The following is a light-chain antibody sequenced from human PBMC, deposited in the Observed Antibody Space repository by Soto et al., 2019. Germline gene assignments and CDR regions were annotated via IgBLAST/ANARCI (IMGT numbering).Light chain of an antibody. CDR3: QSYDISLQNYV. CDR2: GDN. CDR1: TSNIGAPYD. J-gene: IGLJ1*01. Sequence: QPVLTQPPSVSGAPGQRVSISCTGSTSNIGAPYDVHWYQHLPGTAPKLLIYGDNNRPSGVPDRFSGSKSGTSASLAITRLQAEDEADYYCQSYDISLQNYVFGTGTKLTVL. V-gene: IGLV1-40*01.